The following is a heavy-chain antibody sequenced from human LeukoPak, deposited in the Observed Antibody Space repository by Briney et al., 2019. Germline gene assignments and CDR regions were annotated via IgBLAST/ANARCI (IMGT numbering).Heavy chain of an antibody. Sequence: PSQTLSLTYTVSGGSISSGSYYWSWIRQPAGRGLEGIGRIYTSGSTNYNPSLKSRVTISVDTSKNQFSLKLSSVTAADTAVYYCARDGFSYYDFWSGYHNWFDPWGQGTLVTVSS. J-gene: IGHJ5*02. V-gene: IGHV4-61*02. D-gene: IGHD3-3*01. CDR3: ARDGFSYYDFWSGYHNWFDP. CDR1: GGSISSGSYY. CDR2: IYTSGST.